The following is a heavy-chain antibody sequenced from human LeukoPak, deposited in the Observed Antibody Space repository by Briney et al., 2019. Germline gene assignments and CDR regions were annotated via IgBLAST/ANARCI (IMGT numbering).Heavy chain of an antibody. CDR1: GGSISSYY. CDR2: IYYSGST. V-gene: IGHV4-59*08. CDR3: ATTIFYGSGSYLPRTNWFDP. Sequence: PSETLSLTCTVSGGSISSYYWSWIRQPPGKGLEWIGYIYYSGSTNYNPSLKSRVTISVDTSKNQFSLKLSSVTAADTAVYYCATTIFYGSGSYLPRTNWFDPWGQGTLVTVSS. J-gene: IGHJ5*02. D-gene: IGHD3-10*01.